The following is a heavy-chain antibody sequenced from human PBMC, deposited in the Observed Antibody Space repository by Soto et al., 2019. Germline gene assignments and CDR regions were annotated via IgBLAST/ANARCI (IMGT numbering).Heavy chain of an antibody. Sequence: PGGSLRLSCAASGFTFSSHAMSWVRQAPGKGLEWVSAISGSGGSTYYADSVKGRFTISRDNSKNTLYLQMNSLRAEDTAVYYCARSPRDYYYGMDVWGQGTTVTVSS. CDR1: GFTFSSHA. J-gene: IGHJ6*02. V-gene: IGHV3-23*01. CDR3: ARSPRDYYYGMDV. CDR2: ISGSGGST.